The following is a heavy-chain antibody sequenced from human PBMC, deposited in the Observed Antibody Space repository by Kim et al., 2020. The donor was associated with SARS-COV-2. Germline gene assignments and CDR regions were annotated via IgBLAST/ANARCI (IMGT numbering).Heavy chain of an antibody. CDR3: AKDSPWRTDY. V-gene: IGHV3-23*01. Sequence: YIAAPVRGRFAMSRDNSENTLFLQMNSLRAEDTAVYYCAKDSPWRTDYWGQGTLVTVSS. J-gene: IGHJ4*02.